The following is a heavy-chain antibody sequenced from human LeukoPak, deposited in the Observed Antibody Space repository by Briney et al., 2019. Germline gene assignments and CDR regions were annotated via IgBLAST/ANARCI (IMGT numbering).Heavy chain of an antibody. CDR2: INPNNGGT. CDR3: AGEDNSSGYRPFDI. J-gene: IGHJ3*02. Sequence: ASVKVSCKASGHTFSGYYIHWVRQAPGQGLEWMGRINPNNGGTNYAQKFQGRVTMTRDMSMSTAYMELSRLRSDDTAVYYCAGEDNSSGYRPFDIWGQGTMATVPS. V-gene: IGHV1-2*06. CDR1: GHTFSGYY. D-gene: IGHD3-22*01.